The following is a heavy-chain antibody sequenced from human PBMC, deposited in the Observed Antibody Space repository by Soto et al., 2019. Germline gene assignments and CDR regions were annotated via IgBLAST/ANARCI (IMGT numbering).Heavy chain of an antibody. V-gene: IGHV5-51*01. CDR1: GYSFTTYW. J-gene: IGHJ4*02. CDR2: IYPGDSDT. CDR3: ATCTLYSYGYD. Sequence: PGESLKSSGKGSGYSFTTYWMGWVLQMPGKGLEWMGIIYPGDSDTRYSPSFQGQVAISADRSMSTAYLQWSSLKASDTAMYYCATCTLYSYGYDWGQGTLVTV. D-gene: IGHD5-18*01.